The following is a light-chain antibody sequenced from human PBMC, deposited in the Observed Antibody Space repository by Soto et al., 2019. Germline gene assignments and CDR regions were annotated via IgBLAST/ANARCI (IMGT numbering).Light chain of an antibody. CDR1: SSDVGSYNL. CDR2: EGS. J-gene: IGLJ1*01. CDR3: SSYTTSSSYV. Sequence: QSALTQPASVSGSLGQSITISCTGTSSDVGSYNLVSWYQQHPGKAPKLIIYEGSKRPSGVSNRFSGSKSGNTASLTISGLQAEDEADYYCSSYTTSSSYVFGTGTKVTVL. V-gene: IGLV2-14*02.